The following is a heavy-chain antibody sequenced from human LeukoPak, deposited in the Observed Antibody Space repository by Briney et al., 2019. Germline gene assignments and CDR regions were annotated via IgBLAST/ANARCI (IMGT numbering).Heavy chain of an antibody. J-gene: IGHJ4*02. CDR3: ARSTIIHRNVDY. D-gene: IGHD1-26*01. CDR2: INPKSGGT. Sequence: ASVKVSCKASGYTFTGYYMHWVRQAPGLGFEWMGWINPKSGGTSYPQKFQGRLTMTRDTSISTAYMELSRLRSDDTAVYYCARSTIIHRNVDYWGQGTLVTVSS. CDR1: GYTFTGYY. V-gene: IGHV1-2*02.